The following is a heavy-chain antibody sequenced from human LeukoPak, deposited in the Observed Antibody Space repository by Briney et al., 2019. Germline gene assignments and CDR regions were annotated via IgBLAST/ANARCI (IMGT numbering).Heavy chain of an antibody. CDR2: MNPNSGNT. D-gene: IGHD3-3*01. J-gene: IGHJ4*02. V-gene: IGHV1-8*02. Sequence: GASVKVSCKASGYTFTGYYMHWVRQATGQGLEWMGWMNPNSGNTGYAQKFQGRVTMTRDTSTSTVYMELSSLRSEDTAVYYCARGQDQYYDFWSGYPGTVDYWGQGTLVIVSS. CDR3: ARGQDQYYDFWSGYPGTVDY. CDR1: GYTFTGYY.